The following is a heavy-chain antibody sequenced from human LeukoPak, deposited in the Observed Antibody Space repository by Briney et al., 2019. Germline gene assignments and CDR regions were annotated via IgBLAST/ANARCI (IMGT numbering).Heavy chain of an antibody. J-gene: IGHJ4*02. Sequence: GGSLRLSCAASVFTFSSYWMSWVRQAPGRGLEWVANIKQDGSERYYVDSVKGRFTISRDNAKNSLYLQMNSLRAEDTAVYYCARHGFGVFEGYWGQGTLVTVSS. V-gene: IGHV3-7*01. CDR2: IKQDGSER. CDR3: ARHGFGVFEGY. CDR1: VFTFSSYW. D-gene: IGHD3-10*01.